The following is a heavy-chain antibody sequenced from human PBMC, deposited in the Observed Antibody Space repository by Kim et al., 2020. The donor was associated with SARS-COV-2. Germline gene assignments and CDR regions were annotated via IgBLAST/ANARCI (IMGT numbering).Heavy chain of an antibody. V-gene: IGHV3-15*01. D-gene: IGHD5-12*01. CDR3: TTVWLRQRYGMDV. CDR1: GFTFSNAW. J-gene: IGHJ6*02. CDR2: IKSKTDGGTT. Sequence: GGSLRLSCAASGFTFSNAWMSWVRQAPGKGLEWVGRIKSKTDGGTTDYAAPVKGRFTISRDDSKNTLYLQTNSLKTEDTAVYYCTTVWLRQRYGMDVWGQGTTVTVSS.